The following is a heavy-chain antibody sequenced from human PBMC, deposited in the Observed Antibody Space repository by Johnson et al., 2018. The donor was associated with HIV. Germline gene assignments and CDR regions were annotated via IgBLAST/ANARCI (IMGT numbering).Heavy chain of an antibody. V-gene: IGHV3-49*03. CDR2: IRSNAYGGTT. CDR3: TRDLSSIVVVPAAAI. J-gene: IGHJ3*02. CDR1: GFTFGDYA. D-gene: IGHD2-2*01. Sequence: VQLVESGGGLVQPGRSLRLSCTASGFTFGDYAMSWFRQAPGKGLEWVGFIRSNAYGGTTEYAASVKGRFTISRDDSKSIAYLQMNSLKTEDTAVYYCTRDLSSIVVVPAAAIWGQGTMVTVSS.